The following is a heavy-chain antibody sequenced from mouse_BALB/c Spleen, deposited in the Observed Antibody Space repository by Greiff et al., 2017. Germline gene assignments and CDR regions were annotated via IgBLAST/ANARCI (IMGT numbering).Heavy chain of an antibody. CDR3: ARQGNYDYFDD. Sequence: EVKLVESGGGLVKPGGSLKLSCAASGFTFSSYAMSWVRQTPEKRLEWVATISSGGSYTYYPDSVKGRFTISRDNAKNTLYLQMSSLRSEDTAMYYCARQGNYDYFDDWGQGTTLTVSS. CDR1: GFTFSSYA. J-gene: IGHJ2*01. D-gene: IGHD2-1*01. CDR2: ISSGGSYT. V-gene: IGHV5-9-3*01.